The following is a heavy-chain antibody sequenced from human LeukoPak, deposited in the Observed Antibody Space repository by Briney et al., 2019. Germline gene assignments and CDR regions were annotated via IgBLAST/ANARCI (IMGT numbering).Heavy chain of an antibody. CDR1: GFTFSSYA. V-gene: IGHV3-30-3*01. J-gene: IGHJ4*02. CDR3: ASLAAAVDY. Sequence: GGSLRLSCAASGFTFSSYAMHWVRQAPGKGLEWVAVISYDGSNKYYADSVKGRFTISRDNSKNTLYLQMNSLRAEDTAVYYCASLAAAVDYWGQGTLVTVSS. D-gene: IGHD6-13*01. CDR2: ISYDGSNK.